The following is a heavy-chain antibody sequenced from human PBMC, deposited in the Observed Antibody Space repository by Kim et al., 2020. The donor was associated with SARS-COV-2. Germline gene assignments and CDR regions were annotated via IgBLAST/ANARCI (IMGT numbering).Heavy chain of an antibody. CDR2: HI. V-gene: IGHV3-21*01. D-gene: IGHD6-19*01. Sequence: HIYYEDAVKGRFTISRDNAKNSLYLQMNSLRAEDTAVYYCAREPPYTSGFDYWGQGTLVTVSS. CDR3: AREPPYTSGFDY. J-gene: IGHJ4*02.